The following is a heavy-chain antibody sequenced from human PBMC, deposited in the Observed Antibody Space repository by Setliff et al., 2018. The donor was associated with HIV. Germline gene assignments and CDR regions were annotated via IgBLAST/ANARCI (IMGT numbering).Heavy chain of an antibody. D-gene: IGHD2-15*01. CDR3: ATQTVAVGAPGYFDS. V-gene: IGHV1-69*10. J-gene: IGHJ4*02. Sequence: SVKVSCKASGGTFSDYAISWVRQAPGQGLEWMGAIMPVFGMTDYAQNFQGRLTITADTSTSTAYMELLSLRSEDTAIYYCATQTVAVGAPGYFDSWGQGTLVTVSS. CDR1: GGTFSDYA. CDR2: IMPVFGMT.